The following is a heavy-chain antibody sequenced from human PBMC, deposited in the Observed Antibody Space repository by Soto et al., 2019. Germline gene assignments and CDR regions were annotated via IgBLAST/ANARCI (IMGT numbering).Heavy chain of an antibody. CDR2: ISYSGST. CDR1: DWSISKGSSY. Sequence: TRPPSCTVSDWSISKGSSYLHWIRQHPGKGLEWIGYISYSGSTCYNPSLKSRVTISVDTSKNQFSLKLSSVTAADTAVYYCASIPGGSGSQGFDPWGQGTLVSVS. V-gene: IGHV4-31*03. J-gene: IGHJ5*02. CDR3: ASIPGGSGSQGFDP. D-gene: IGHD3-10*01.